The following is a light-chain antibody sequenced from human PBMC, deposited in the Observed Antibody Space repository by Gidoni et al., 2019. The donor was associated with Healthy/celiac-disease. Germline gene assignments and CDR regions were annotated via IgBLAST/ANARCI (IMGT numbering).Light chain of an antibody. Sequence: DIQMPQSPSSLSASVGDRVTITCRASQSISSYLNWYQQKPGKAPKLLIYAASSLQSGVPSRFSGSGSGTDFTLTISSLQPEDFATYYCQQSYSTPRTFXPXTKVDIK. J-gene: IGKJ3*01. V-gene: IGKV1-39*01. CDR3: QQSYSTPRT. CDR1: QSISSY. CDR2: AAS.